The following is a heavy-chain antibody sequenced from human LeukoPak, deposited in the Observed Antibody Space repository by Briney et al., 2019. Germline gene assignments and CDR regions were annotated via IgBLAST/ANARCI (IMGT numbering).Heavy chain of an antibody. CDR1: GFTFSSYG. Sequence: GGSLRLSCAASGFTFSSYGMHWVRQAPGKGLEWVAFIRYDGSNKYYADSVKGRFTISRDNAKNSLYLQMNSLRAEDTAVYYCARTWFGELLEDVWGKGTTVTVSS. V-gene: IGHV3-30*02. J-gene: IGHJ6*04. CDR2: IRYDGSNK. CDR3: ARTWFGELLEDV. D-gene: IGHD3-10*01.